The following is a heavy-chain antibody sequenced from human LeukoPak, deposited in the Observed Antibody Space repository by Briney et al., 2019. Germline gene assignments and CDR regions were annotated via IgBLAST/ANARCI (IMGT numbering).Heavy chain of an antibody. V-gene: IGHV4-59*11. CDR2: IHYSGRT. CDR3: ARVQIVSPTIRFDP. Sequence: SETLSLTCTVSGDSINNHQWGWIRRPPGKGLEWIGYIHYSGRTNYHPSLKSRVTISIDTSKNQFSLNMNSVTSMDTAVYYCARVQIVSPTIRFDPWGQGTLVAVSS. CDR1: GDSINNHQ. J-gene: IGHJ5*02. D-gene: IGHD2-2*02.